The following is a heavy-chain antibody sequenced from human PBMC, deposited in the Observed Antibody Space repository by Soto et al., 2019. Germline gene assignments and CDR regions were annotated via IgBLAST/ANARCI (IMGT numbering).Heavy chain of an antibody. J-gene: IGHJ4*02. CDR2: ISSGGTI. Sequence: GGSLRLSCAASGFTVSDNYMSWVRQAPGKGLKWVSVISSGGTIYYADSVKGRFTISRDNSRNTLYLQMNNLRAADTAMYFCARGFPTMTYYGEYYFDYWGLGTLVTVSS. D-gene: IGHD3-10*01. V-gene: IGHV3-53*01. CDR3: ARGFPTMTYYGEYYFDY. CDR1: GFTVSDNY.